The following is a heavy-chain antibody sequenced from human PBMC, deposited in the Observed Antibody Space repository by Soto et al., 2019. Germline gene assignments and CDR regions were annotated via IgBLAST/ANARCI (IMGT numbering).Heavy chain of an antibody. CDR1: GGSISSDY. CDR3: ARRYGGNLDY. D-gene: IGHD1-26*01. CDR2: IYYSGST. V-gene: IGHV4-59*08. Sequence: PSETLSLTCTVSGGSISSDYWSWIRQPPGKGLEWIGYIYYSGSTNYNPSLKSRVTISVDTSKNQFSLKLSSVTAADTAVYYCARRYGGNLDYWGQGTLVTVSS. J-gene: IGHJ4*02.